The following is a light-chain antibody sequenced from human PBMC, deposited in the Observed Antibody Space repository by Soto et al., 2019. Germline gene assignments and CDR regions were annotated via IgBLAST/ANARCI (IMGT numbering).Light chain of an antibody. Sequence: EIVLTQSPATLSLSPGDRATLSCRASQSISNYLAWYQQKPGQPPRLLIYDAASRVTGIPARFSGSGSGTDFPLTITSLEPDDFGVYFCQQRSNSFTFGGGTKVQIK. CDR1: QSISNY. V-gene: IGKV3-11*01. CDR3: QQRSNSFT. CDR2: DAA. J-gene: IGKJ4*01.